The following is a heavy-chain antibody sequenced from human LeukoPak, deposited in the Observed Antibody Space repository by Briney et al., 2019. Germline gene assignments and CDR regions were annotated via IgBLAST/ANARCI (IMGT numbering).Heavy chain of an antibody. V-gene: IGHV4-59*01. D-gene: IGHD6-19*01. CDR2: IYYSGST. J-gene: IGHJ4*02. CDR1: GGSISSYY. Sequence: PSETLSLTCTVSGGSISSYYWSWIRQPPGKGLEWIGYIYYSGSTNYNPSLKSRVTISVDTSKNQFSLKLSSVTAADTAVYYCARDPGPYSSGWSLGYWGQGTLVTVSS. CDR3: ARDPGPYSSGWSLGY.